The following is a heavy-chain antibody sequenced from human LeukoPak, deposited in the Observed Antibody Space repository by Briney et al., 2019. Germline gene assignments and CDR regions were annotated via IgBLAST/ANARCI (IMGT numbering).Heavy chain of an antibody. Sequence: SETLSLTCTVSGGSVSSGSYYWSWIRQPPGKGLEWIGYIYYSGSTNYNPSLKSRVTISVDTSKNQFSLKLSSVTAADTAVYYCARDQVTGWFDPWGQGTLVTVSS. D-gene: IGHD2-21*02. V-gene: IGHV4-61*01. CDR1: GGSVSSGSYY. CDR2: IYYSGST. J-gene: IGHJ5*02. CDR3: ARDQVTGWFDP.